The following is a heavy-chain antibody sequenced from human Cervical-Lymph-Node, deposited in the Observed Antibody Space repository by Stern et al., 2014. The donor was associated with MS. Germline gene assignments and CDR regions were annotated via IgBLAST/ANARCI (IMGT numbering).Heavy chain of an antibody. Sequence: VQLLQSGAEVKKPGASVKVSCKASGYTFTSYPIHWVRQAPGQRLEWMGWINGDNGNTQYSQKFQGRVTITSDRSASTAYMEVSSLTSEDTAVYYCARDSGHIAVLTPPNWFDPWGPGTLGIVS. CDR2: INGDNGNT. CDR3: ARDSGHIAVLTPPNWFDP. J-gene: IGHJ5*02. D-gene: IGHD2-21*02. CDR1: GYTFTSYP. V-gene: IGHV1-3*01.